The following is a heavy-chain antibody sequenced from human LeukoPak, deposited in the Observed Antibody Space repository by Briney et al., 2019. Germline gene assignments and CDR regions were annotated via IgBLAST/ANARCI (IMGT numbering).Heavy chain of an antibody. Sequence: KPSETLSLTCTVSGGSISSYYWSWIRQPPGKGLEWIGYIYNSGSTNYNPSLKSRVTISVDTSKNKISLKLSSVTVADTAVYYCARDRYSGYDFHYWGQGTLVTVSS. J-gene: IGHJ4*02. CDR3: ARDRYSGYDFHY. V-gene: IGHV4-59*01. D-gene: IGHD5-12*01. CDR2: IYNSGST. CDR1: GGSISSYY.